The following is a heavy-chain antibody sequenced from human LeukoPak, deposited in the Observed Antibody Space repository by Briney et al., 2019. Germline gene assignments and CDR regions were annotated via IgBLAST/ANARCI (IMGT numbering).Heavy chain of an antibody. J-gene: IGHJ5*02. Sequence: GESLKISCEGSVYTFFTYSICWVRQMRGKGLEWMGIIYLKDYETYYNPSFEGQVSISVDKSISPAYLQWSSLQASDTAMYYCAGRRNGVYRWISWGPGTLVTVSS. V-gene: IGHV5-51*01. CDR2: IYLKDYET. D-gene: IGHD6-13*01. CDR1: VYTFFTYS. CDR3: AGRRNGVYRWIS.